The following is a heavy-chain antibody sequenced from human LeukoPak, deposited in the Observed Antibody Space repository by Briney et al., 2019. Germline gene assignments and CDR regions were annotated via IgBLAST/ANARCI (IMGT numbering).Heavy chain of an antibody. V-gene: IGHV3-30*04. D-gene: IGHD3-22*01. CDR2: ISYDGSNK. CDR3: ASPVLNYYDSSRDY. Sequence: GGSLRLSCAASGFTFSSYAMHWVRQAPGKGLEWVAVISYDGSNKYYADSVKGRFTISRDNSKNTLYLQMNSLRAEDTAVYYCASPVLNYYDSSRDYWGQGTLVTVSS. J-gene: IGHJ4*02. CDR1: GFTFSSYA.